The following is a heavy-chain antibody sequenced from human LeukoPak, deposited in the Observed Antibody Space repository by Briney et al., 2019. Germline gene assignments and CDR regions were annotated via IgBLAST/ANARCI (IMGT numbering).Heavy chain of an antibody. CDR1: GFTFDDYA. CDR2: ISWNSGSI. Sequence: GGSLRLSCAASGFTFDDYAMHWVRQAPGKGLEWVSGISWNSGSIGYADSVKGRFTISRDNAKNSLYLQMNSLRDEDTAVYYCASQYSNWIYYFDYWGQGTLVTVSS. CDR3: ASQYSNWIYYFDY. V-gene: IGHV3-9*01. D-gene: IGHD2-2*03. J-gene: IGHJ4*02.